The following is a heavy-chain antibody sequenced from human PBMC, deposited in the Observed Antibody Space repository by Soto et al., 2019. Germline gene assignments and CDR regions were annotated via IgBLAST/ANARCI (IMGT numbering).Heavy chain of an antibody. J-gene: IGHJ4*02. CDR2: IRSKAYGGTT. CDR3: TRVPRGYSYGYLDY. Sequence: GSLRLSCTASGFTFFDYAIICFRQSPCKGLEWVGFIRSKAYGGTTEYAASVKGRFTISRDDSKSIAYLQMNSLKTEDTAVYYCTRVPRGYSYGYLDYWGQGTLVTVSS. CDR1: GFTFFDYA. D-gene: IGHD5-18*01. V-gene: IGHV3-49*03.